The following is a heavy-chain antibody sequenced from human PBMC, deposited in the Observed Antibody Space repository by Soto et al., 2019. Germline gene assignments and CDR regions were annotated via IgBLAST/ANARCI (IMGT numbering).Heavy chain of an antibody. Sequence: GGSLRLSCAASGFTLSTYSMSWVRQAPGKGLDWVSHISSGSTIIYYADSVRGRFTISRDNAKNSLYLQMSSLRDDDTAVYYCARALAGYDFDLWGQGTLVTVSS. CDR2: ISSGSTII. CDR3: ARALAGYDFDL. D-gene: IGHD6-19*01. J-gene: IGHJ4*02. V-gene: IGHV3-48*02. CDR1: GFTLSTYS.